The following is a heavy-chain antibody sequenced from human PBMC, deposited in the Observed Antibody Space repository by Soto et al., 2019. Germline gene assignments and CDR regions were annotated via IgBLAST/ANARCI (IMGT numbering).Heavy chain of an antibody. CDR2: INPHSGAT. V-gene: IGHV1-2*02. D-gene: IGHD1-1*01. CDR1: GYIFSANY. J-gene: IGHJ4*02. Sequence: ASVKVSCKASGYIFSANYIHWVRQAPGQGLEWLGWINPHSGATNYAQKFLGRVTMSADTSASTAYMDLARLKSDDSALYYCVRDTGRSLASVRFDAWGQGTLVTVS. CDR3: VRDTGRSLASVRFDA.